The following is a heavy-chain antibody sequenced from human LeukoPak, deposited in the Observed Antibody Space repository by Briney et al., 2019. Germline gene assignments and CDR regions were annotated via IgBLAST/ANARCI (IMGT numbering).Heavy chain of an antibody. D-gene: IGHD3-22*01. CDR2: FTGSGGNT. J-gene: IGHJ4*02. Sequence: HPGGSLRLSCAASGFTFSSYWMSWVRQAPGKGLEWVAGFTGSGGNTFYAESVKGRVTISRDNSENTLYLQMSSLRAEDTAVYYCAKASTVYSYFDCWGQGTLVTVSS. CDR1: GFTFSSYW. CDR3: AKASTVYSYFDC. V-gene: IGHV3-23*01.